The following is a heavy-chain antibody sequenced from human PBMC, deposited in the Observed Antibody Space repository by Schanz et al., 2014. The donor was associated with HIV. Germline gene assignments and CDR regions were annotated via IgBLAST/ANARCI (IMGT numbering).Heavy chain of an antibody. CDR3: ARGAAARHNSYYYDLDV. V-gene: IGHV1-69*01. Sequence: QVQLVQSGAEVKKPGSSLKISCKASGGTFSSHGIGWVRQAPGQGLEWIGGIIPIFGRSDYAQRFQGRVTITADESTSTGYMEMNRLVSEDTGLYYCARGAAARHNSYYYDLDVWGQGTTVIVSS. D-gene: IGHD6-6*01. CDR2: IIPIFGRS. J-gene: IGHJ6*02. CDR1: GGTFSSHG.